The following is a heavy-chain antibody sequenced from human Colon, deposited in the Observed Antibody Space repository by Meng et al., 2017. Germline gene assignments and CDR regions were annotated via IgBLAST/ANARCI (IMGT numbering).Heavy chain of an antibody. CDR3: ARITSSAADH. Sequence: GGSLRLSCVGSGFTFSNHGLSWARQAPGKGLEWVSAVGGGGDTTYYADSAKGRFTISRDNSKNTMYLQMNNLRADDPAVYYCARITSSAADHWGQGTMVTVSS. CDR2: VGGGGDTT. CDR1: GFTFSNHG. J-gene: IGHJ4*02. V-gene: IGHV3-23*01.